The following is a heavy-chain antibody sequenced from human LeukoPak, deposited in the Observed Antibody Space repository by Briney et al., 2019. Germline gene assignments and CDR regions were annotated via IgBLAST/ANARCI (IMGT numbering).Heavy chain of an antibody. CDR2: INPSGGST. CDR1: GYTFTSYY. V-gene: IGHV1-46*01. CDR3: ARDGYGSGSYYNWFDP. Sequence: ASVKVSCKASGYTFTSYYMHWVRQAPGRWLEWMGIINPSGGSTSYAQKFQGRVTMTRDTSTSTVYMELSSPRSEDTAVYYCARDGYGSGSYYNWFDPWGQGTLVTVSS. J-gene: IGHJ5*02. D-gene: IGHD3-10*01.